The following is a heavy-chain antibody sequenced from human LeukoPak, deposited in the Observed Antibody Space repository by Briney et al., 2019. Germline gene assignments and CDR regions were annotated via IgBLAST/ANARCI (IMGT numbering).Heavy chain of an antibody. D-gene: IGHD2-15*01. Sequence: GGSLRLSCAASGFTFSSYAMSWVRQAPGKGLEWVSVISTSGGRTYYADSVKGRFTISRDNSKNTLYLQMNSLRAEDTAVYYCAKDFRRGGSFYDYWGQETLVTVSS. CDR3: AKDFRRGGSFYDY. CDR1: GFTFSSYA. CDR2: ISTSGGRT. V-gene: IGHV3-23*01. J-gene: IGHJ4*02.